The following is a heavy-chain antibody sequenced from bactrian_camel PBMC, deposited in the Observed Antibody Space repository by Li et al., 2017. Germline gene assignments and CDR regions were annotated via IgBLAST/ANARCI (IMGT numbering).Heavy chain of an antibody. CDR1: GFVFDASD. D-gene: IGHD3*01. Sequence: HVQLVESGGGTVQAGGSLRLSCTAYGFVFDASDTGWYRRVRGNECELVATVSYDGTTYYADSVKGRFTISHDNAKNMLYLDMNDLKPDDTAVYYCAIGLHLEIMGSWADADFEYWGQGTQVTVS. V-gene: IGHV3S55*01. CDR2: VSYDGTT. CDR3: AIGLHLEIMGSWADADFEY. J-gene: IGHJ6*01.